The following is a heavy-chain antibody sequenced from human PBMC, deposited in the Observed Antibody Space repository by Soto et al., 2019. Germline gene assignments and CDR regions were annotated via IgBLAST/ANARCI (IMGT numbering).Heavy chain of an antibody. D-gene: IGHD6-13*01. Sequence: GESLKISCKGSGYSFTSYWIGWVRQMPGKGLEWMGIIYPGDSDTRYSPSFQGQVTISADKSISTAYLQWSSLKASDTAMYYCARHGSVSSSSWYGIDYWGQGTLVTVSS. CDR3: ARHGSVSSSSWYGIDY. V-gene: IGHV5-51*01. CDR2: IYPGDSDT. J-gene: IGHJ4*02. CDR1: GYSFTSYW.